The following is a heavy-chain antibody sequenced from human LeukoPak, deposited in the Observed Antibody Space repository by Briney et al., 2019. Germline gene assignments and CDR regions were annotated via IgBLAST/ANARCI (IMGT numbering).Heavy chain of an antibody. CDR1: GYIFTSYG. V-gene: IGHV1-18*01. D-gene: IGHD3-22*01. CDR2: ISAYNGNT. Sequence: ASVKVSCKASGYIFTSYGISWVRQAPGQGLEWMGWISAYNGNTNYAQKLQGRVTTTTDTSTSTAYMELRSLRSDDTAVYYCAREGVGDYYDSSGYSDYWGQGTLVTVSS. CDR3: AREGVGDYYDSSGYSDY. J-gene: IGHJ4*02.